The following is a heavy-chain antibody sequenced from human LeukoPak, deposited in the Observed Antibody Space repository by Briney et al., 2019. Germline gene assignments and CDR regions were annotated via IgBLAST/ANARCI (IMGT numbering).Heavy chain of an antibody. D-gene: IGHD6-19*01. V-gene: IGHV1-8*01. CDR3: ARGRFGDSSGWYVRNYFDY. CDR2: MNPNSGNT. Sequence: GASVKVSCKASGYTFTSYDINWVRQATGQGLEWMGWMNPNSGNTGYAQKFQGRVTMTRNTSISTAYMELSSLRSEDTAVYYCARGRFGDSSGWYVRNYFDYWGQGTLDTVSS. J-gene: IGHJ4*02. CDR1: GYTFTSYD.